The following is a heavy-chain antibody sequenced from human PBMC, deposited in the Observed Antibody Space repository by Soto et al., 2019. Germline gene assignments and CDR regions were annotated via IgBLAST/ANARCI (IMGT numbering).Heavy chain of an antibody. Sequence: QVQLHQWGAGLLKPSETLSLTCDVYGGSFSGYYWTWIRQTPGKGLEWIGEIHPHGDHDFNPSLASRLTISLDTSKKKFFLKLSSVTAADTAVYYCARGQDSAKVAHWSQGALITVSS. D-gene: IGHD5-18*01. V-gene: IGHV4-34*01. CDR3: ARGQDSAKVAH. CDR1: GGSFSGYY. CDR2: IHPHGDH. J-gene: IGHJ4*02.